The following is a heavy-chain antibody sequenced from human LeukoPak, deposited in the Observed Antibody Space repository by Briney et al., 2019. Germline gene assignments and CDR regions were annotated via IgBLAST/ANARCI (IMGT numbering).Heavy chain of an antibody. V-gene: IGHV3-7*01. CDR3: ARWAGVTDY. CDR2: IKQDGSVE. Sequence: GGSLRLSCVASGFTFENYWMSWVRQAPGKGPGWVANIKQDGSVEHYMGSVKGRSTISRDNAKNSLILQMNSLRAEDTAVYYCARWAGVTDYWGQGTLVTVSS. J-gene: IGHJ4*02. CDR1: GFTFENYW. D-gene: IGHD5-18*01.